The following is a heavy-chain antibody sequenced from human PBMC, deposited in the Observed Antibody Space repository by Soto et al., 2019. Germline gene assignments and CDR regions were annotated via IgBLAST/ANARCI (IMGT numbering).Heavy chain of an antibody. D-gene: IGHD3-22*01. J-gene: IGHJ4*02. CDR3: VKGEYYYDSSGYYPFDY. CDR1: GFTFSSYA. Sequence: GGSLRLSCSASGFTFSSYAMHWVRQAPGKGLEYVSSISTNGGSTHYADSVKGRFTISRDNSKNTQYLQMSSLRADDTAVYYCVKGEYYYDSSGYYPFDYWGQGA. V-gene: IGHV3-64D*06. CDR2: ISTNGGST.